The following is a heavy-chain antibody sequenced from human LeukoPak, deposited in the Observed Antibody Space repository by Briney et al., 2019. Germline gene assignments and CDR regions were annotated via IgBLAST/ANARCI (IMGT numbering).Heavy chain of an antibody. V-gene: IGHV1-2*02. CDR1: GYTFTSQY. CDR3: ARGSIIGFDY. CDR2: LNPNSGGT. J-gene: IGHJ4*02. Sequence: ASVKVSCKASGYTFTSQYIHWVRQAPGQGLEWMGWLNPNSGGTKYSQNFQARVTMTRDTSISTAYMELRSLRYDDTAVYYCARGSIIGFDYWGQGTQVIVSS.